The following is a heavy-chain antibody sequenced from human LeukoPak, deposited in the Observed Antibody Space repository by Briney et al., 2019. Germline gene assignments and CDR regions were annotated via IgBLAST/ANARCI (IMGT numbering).Heavy chain of an antibody. V-gene: IGHV3-7*01. Sequence: GGSLRLSCVASGFTFSNHWMTWVRQAPGQGLEWVANIKQDGGEKYSVDSVKGRFTISRDNARNSLYLQMNSLRAEDTAVYYCTRASAYSNDDAMDIWGQGTVVTVSS. D-gene: IGHD4-11*01. CDR2: IKQDGGEK. CDR1: GFTFSNHW. CDR3: TRASAYSNDDAMDI. J-gene: IGHJ3*02.